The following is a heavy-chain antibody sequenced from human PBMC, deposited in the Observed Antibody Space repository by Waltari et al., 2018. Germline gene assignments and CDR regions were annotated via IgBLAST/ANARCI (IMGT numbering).Heavy chain of an antibody. CDR1: GFTFSSYD. Sequence: EVQLVESGGGLVQPGGSLRLSCAASGFTFSSYDMHWVRQATGKGLEWVSAIGTAGDTYYLGSVKGRFTISRENAKNSVYLQMNSLRAGDTAMYYCARATTYAFDIWGQGTMVTVSS. CDR2: IGTAGDT. J-gene: IGHJ3*02. CDR3: ARATTYAFDI. V-gene: IGHV3-13*01.